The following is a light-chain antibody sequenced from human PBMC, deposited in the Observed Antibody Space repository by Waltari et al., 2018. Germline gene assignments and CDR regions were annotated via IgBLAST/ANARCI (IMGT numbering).Light chain of an antibody. Sequence: QSVLTQPPSASGTPGQRVTISCSGSSADIGRNYVYWYQQLPGTAPKLLIYRNTHRPSGVPERFSGSKSGTSASLDISGLRSEDEADYYCAAWDDTLNGPEYVFGTGTKVTV. CDR1: SADIGRNY. V-gene: IGLV1-47*01. J-gene: IGLJ1*01. CDR2: RNT. CDR3: AAWDDTLNGPEYV.